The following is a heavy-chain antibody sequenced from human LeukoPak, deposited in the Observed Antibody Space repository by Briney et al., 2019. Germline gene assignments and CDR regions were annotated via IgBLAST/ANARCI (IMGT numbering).Heavy chain of an antibody. Sequence: AGTLSLSCAASGFTFSSYARCWIRQAPGKGLEWVGHISYDGSNKYYADSVKGRFTISRDNSKNTLYLQMNSLRAEDTAVYYCARDSETYYYDSRKGMNYWGQGTLVTVSS. CDR2: ISYDGSNK. D-gene: IGHD3-22*01. J-gene: IGHJ4*02. V-gene: IGHV3-30*04. CDR1: GFTFSSYA. CDR3: ARDSETYYYDSRKGMNY.